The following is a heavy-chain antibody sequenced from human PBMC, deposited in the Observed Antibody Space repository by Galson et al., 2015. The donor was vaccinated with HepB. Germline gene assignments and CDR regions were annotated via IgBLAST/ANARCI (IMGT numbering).Heavy chain of an antibody. D-gene: IGHD6-19*01. Sequence: CAISGDSVSSNSAAWNWIRQSPSRGLEWLGRTYYRSKWYTGTAVSVKSRVTINPDTSKNQFSLQLNSVTPEDTAVYYCARSEGWFDYWGQGTQVTVSS. CDR2: TYYRSKWYT. J-gene: IGHJ4*02. CDR1: GDSVSSNSAA. V-gene: IGHV6-1*01. CDR3: ARSEGWFDY.